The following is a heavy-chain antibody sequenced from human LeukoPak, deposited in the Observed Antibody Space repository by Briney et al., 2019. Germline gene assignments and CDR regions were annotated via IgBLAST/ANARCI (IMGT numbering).Heavy chain of an antibody. D-gene: IGHD6-19*01. Sequence: GGSLRLSCVVSGLTFSSYAMSWVRQAPGNGLQWVSSISSSGVSTFYADSVKGRLIISRDNSKNTLYLQMNSLRAEDTAIYYCAKVRQWPYWYFDLWGRGTLVTVSS. CDR2: ISSSGVST. CDR3: AKVRQWPYWYFDL. CDR1: GLTFSSYA. J-gene: IGHJ2*01. V-gene: IGHV3-23*01.